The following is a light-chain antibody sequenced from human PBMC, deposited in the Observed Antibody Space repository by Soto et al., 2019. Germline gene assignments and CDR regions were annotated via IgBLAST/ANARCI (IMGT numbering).Light chain of an antibody. CDR3: QQYGSSPPYT. CDR1: QNVGRNY. J-gene: IGKJ2*01. Sequence: EIVLTQSPGPLSWSPGEKATLSCRASQNVGRNYVAWYQQKPGQAPRLLIFAASGRVTGIPDRFSGSGSGTDFTLTITRLEPEDFALYFCQQYGSSPPYTFGQGTTLEIK. V-gene: IGKV3-20*01. CDR2: AAS.